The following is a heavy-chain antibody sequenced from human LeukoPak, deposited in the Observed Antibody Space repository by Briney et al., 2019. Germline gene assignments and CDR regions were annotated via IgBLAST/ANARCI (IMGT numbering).Heavy chain of an antibody. CDR1: GFTFSRYD. CDR2: ISDSAGTT. Sequence: GGSLRLSCTASGFTFSRYDMSWVRQAPGKGLEWVSGISDSAGTTYYPDSVKGRFSISRDNSKNTLNLQMNSLRAEDTAVYYCAKSYYYGSGDYSLAAFDIWGQGTMVTVSS. CDR3: AKSYYYGSGDYSLAAFDI. V-gene: IGHV3-23*01. J-gene: IGHJ3*02. D-gene: IGHD3-10*01.